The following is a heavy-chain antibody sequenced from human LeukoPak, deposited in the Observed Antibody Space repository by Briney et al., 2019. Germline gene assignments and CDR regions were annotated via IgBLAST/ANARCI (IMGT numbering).Heavy chain of an antibody. CDR3: ARGGVRGATHLFMDV. CDR2: ISVYNGHT. V-gene: IGHV1-18*04. D-gene: IGHD3-10*01. Sequence: ASVKVSCKASGYTFTGYYMHWVRQAPGQGLEWMGWISVYNGHTNYAQKLQGRVTMTTDTSTSTAYMELRSLRYDDTALYYCARGGVRGATHLFMDVWGKGTTVTISS. J-gene: IGHJ6*04. CDR1: GYTFTGYY.